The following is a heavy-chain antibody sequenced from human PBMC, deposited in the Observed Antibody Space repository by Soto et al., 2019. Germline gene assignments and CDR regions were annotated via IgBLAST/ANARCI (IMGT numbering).Heavy chain of an antibody. CDR1: GFTFSSYG. Sequence: GGSLRLSCAASGFTFSSYGMHWVRQAPGKGLEWVAVIWYDGSNKYYADSVKGRFTISRDNSKNTLYLQMNSLRAEDTAVYYCARGHSSGKLDYWGQGTLVTVSS. J-gene: IGHJ4*02. V-gene: IGHV3-33*01. CDR3: ARGHSSGKLDY. CDR2: IWYDGSNK. D-gene: IGHD6-19*01.